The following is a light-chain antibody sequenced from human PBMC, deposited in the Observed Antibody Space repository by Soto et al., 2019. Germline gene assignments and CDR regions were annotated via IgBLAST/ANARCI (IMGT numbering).Light chain of an antibody. CDR2: GTS. J-gene: IGKJ1*01. CDR1: ERIYSAY. Sequence: MASERIYSAYLGWYQQKPGLAPRLLIYGTSSRATGIPDRFSVSGSGTDFTFASSRLEPDDLAVYYCKQYNTWPRAFGEGTKVDIK. CDR3: KQYNTWPRA. V-gene: IGKV3-20*01.